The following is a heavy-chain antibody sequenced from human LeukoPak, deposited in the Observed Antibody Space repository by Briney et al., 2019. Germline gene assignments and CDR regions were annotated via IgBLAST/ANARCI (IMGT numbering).Heavy chain of an antibody. Sequence: PGGSLRXSCAASXXTXXSYSXXXXXXAPXXGLEWVSYISXQSSTIYYAXXVKGRFTISRDKAKNSLYLQMNSLRAEDTAVYXCAXDXSVVVTANFDYWGXGTLVTVSS. CDR3: AXDXSVVVTANFDY. CDR1: XXTXXSYS. V-gene: IGHV3-48*01. CDR2: ISXQSSTI. J-gene: IGHJ4*01. D-gene: IGHD2-21*02.